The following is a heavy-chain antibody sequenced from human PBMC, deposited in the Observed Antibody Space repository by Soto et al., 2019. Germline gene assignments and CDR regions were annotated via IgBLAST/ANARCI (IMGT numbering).Heavy chain of an antibody. CDR2: INHSGST. V-gene: IGHV4-34*01. J-gene: IGHJ6*02. CDR1: GGSFRGYY. D-gene: IGHD3-3*01. CDR3: ARDTYYAFWSGYFEYYYYGMDV. Sequence: PSETLSLTCAVYGGSFRGYYWSWIRQPPGTGLEWIGDINHSGSTNYNPSLKSRVTISVDTSKNHFSLKLSSVTAADTAVYYCARDTYYAFWSGYFEYYYYGMDVWGQGTTFT.